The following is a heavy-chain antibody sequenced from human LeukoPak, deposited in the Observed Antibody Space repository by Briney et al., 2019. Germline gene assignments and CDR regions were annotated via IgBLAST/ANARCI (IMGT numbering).Heavy chain of an antibody. J-gene: IGHJ3*02. CDR3: AREDDFWSGYPNI. CDR1: GFTFSSYS. CDR2: ISSSSSYI. Sequence: TPGGSLRPSCAASGFTFSSYSMNWVRQAPGKGLEWVSSISSSSSYIYYADSVKGRFTISRDNAKNSLYLQMNSLRAEDTAVYYCAREDDFWSGYPNIWGQGTMVTVSS. D-gene: IGHD3-3*01. V-gene: IGHV3-21*01.